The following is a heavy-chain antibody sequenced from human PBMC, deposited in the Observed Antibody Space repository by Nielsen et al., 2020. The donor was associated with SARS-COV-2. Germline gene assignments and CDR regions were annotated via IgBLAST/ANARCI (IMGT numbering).Heavy chain of an antibody. V-gene: IGHV1-18*01. CDR1: GYTFTSYG. Sequence: ASVKVSCKASGYTFTSYGISWVRQAPGQGLEWMGWISAYNGNTNYAQKLQGRVTMTEDTSTDTAYMELSSLRSEDTAVYYCATGAAAGTQNWFDPWGQGTLVTVSS. CDR3: ATGAAAGTQNWFDP. D-gene: IGHD6-13*01. CDR2: ISAYNGNT. J-gene: IGHJ5*02.